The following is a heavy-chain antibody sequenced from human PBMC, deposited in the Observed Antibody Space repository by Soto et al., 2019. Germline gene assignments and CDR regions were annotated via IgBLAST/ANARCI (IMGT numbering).Heavy chain of an antibody. CDR1: GFSFSDHY. D-gene: IGHD2-2*01. Sequence: EMQLVESGGGLVQPGGSLRLSCAVSGFSFSDHYMDWVRQAPGKGLEWVGRSRNKANGYMTEYAASVRGRVTISRDDSENSFLLQLNSLKTEDTAVYYCAREDRIEPAGSGYYYYGMDVWGQGTTVTVSS. CDR3: AREDRIEPAGSGYYYYGMDV. CDR2: SRNKANGYMT. J-gene: IGHJ6*02. V-gene: IGHV3-72*01.